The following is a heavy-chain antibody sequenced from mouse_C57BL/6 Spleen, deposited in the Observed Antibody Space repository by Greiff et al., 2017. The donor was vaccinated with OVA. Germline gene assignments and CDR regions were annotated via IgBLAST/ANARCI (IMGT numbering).Heavy chain of an antibody. CDR1: GYTFTSYW. CDR2: IDPSDSYT. J-gene: IGHJ2*01. V-gene: IGHV1-69*01. D-gene: IGHD2-3*01. Sequence: QVQLQQPGAELVMPGASVKLSCKASGYTFTSYWMHWVKQRPGQGLEWIGEIDPSDSYTNYNQKFKGKSTLTVDKSSSTAYMQLSSLTSEDSAVYFRAKSRPRMGTTGYFDSWGPSTTLTGSP. CDR3: AKSRPRMGTTGYFDS.